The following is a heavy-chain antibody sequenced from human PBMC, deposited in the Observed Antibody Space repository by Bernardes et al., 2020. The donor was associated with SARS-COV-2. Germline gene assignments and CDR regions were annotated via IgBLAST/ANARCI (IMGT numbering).Heavy chain of an antibody. J-gene: IGHJ6*02. CDR3: ARDLDSGMDV. V-gene: IGHV3-7*01. CDR2: IKQDGSDK. CDR1: GFTFSSYW. Sequence: GGSLRLSCAASGFTFSSYWLSWVRQAPGKGLEWVANIKQDGSDKYYVDSVKGRFTVSRDNAKNSLYLQMNSLRLEDTALYYCARDLDSGMDVWGQGTTVTVSS.